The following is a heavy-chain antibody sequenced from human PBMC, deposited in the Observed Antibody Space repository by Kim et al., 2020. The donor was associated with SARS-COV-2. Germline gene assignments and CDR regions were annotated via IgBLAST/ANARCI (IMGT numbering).Heavy chain of an antibody. D-gene: IGHD3-3*01. Sequence: GGSLRLSCAASGFTFNNYAMNWVRQAPGKGLEWVSYISGSSIARYYADSVKGRFTISRDNAKNSLYLQMNSLRDEDTAVYYCAKVAAVLRFLEWLPLNYGMDVWGQGATVTVSS. V-gene: IGHV3-48*02. CDR3: AKVAAVLRFLEWLPLNYGMDV. CDR1: GFTFNNYA. J-gene: IGHJ6*02. CDR2: ISGSSIAR.